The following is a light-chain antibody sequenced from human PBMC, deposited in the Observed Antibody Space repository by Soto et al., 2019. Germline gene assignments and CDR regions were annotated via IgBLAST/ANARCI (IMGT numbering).Light chain of an antibody. V-gene: IGKV3-15*01. CDR3: QQYNNWPPFT. CDR2: GAS. CDR1: QSISTN. J-gene: IGKJ3*01. Sequence: EIVMTQSPAILSVSPGERATLSCRASQSISTNLAWYQQKRGQAPRLLMYGASSRATGVPARFSGSGSGTEFTLTISSLQSEDFAIYYCQQYNNWPPFTFGPGTKVDIK.